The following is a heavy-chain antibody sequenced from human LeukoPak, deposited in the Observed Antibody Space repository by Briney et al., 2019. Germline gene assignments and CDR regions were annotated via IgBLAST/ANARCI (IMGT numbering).Heavy chain of an antibody. Sequence: GGSLRLSCAASGFTVSSNYMSWVRQAPGKGLEWVSVIYSGGSTYYADSVKGRFTISRDNSKNTLYLQTNSLRAEDTAVYYCAREGDYDSSGPQQYYFDYWGQGTLVTVSS. V-gene: IGHV3-66*01. D-gene: IGHD3-22*01. J-gene: IGHJ4*02. CDR3: AREGDYDSSGPQQYYFDY. CDR1: GFTVSSNY. CDR2: IYSGGST.